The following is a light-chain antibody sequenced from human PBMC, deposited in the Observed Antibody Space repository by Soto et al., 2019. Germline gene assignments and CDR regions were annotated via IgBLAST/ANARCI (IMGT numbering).Light chain of an antibody. J-gene: IGLJ1*01. Sequence: QSVLTQPRSVSLSPGQSVTISCTGTSSDVGGYNYVSWYQQHPGKAPKLMIYDVNKRPSGVPDRFSGSKSGNTASLTISGLQADDEADYYCCSYAGSYIFYVFGTGTKVTVL. CDR1: SSDVGGYNY. CDR3: CSYAGSYIFYV. V-gene: IGLV2-11*01. CDR2: DVN.